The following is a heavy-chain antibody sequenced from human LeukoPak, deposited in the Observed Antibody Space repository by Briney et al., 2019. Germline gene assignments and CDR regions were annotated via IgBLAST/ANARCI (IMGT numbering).Heavy chain of an antibody. J-gene: IGHJ4*02. V-gene: IGHV3-30*18. D-gene: IGHD6-19*01. CDR3: ANAVAGIYYFDY. CDR2: ISFDGSNK. Sequence: RGSLRLSCAASGFTFSSYGMHWVRQAPGKGLEWVAVISFDGSNKYYADSVKGRFTISRDNSKNTLYLQMNSLRAEDTAVYYCANAVAGIYYFDYWAREPWSPSPQ. CDR1: GFTFSSYG.